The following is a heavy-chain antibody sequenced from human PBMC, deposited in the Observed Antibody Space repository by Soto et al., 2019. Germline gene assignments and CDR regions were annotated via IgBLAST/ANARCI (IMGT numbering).Heavy chain of an antibody. V-gene: IGHV4-34*01. CDR3: ARVRARLLSHAFDF. CDR2: INHSGST. Sequence: QVQLQQWGAGLLKPSETLSLTCAVYGGSFTDYYWTWIRQPPGKGLEWIGEINHSGSTNYNPSLKHRVTISLDTSKNQFSLKVNSVTAADTAVYFCARVRARLLSHAFDFWGQGTLVTVS. D-gene: IGHD3-16*02. J-gene: IGHJ3*01. CDR1: GGSFTDYY.